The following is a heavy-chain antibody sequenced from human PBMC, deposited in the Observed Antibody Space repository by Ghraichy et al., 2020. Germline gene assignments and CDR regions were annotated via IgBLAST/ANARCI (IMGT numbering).Heavy chain of an antibody. CDR1: GGSISNYY. J-gene: IGHJ4*02. V-gene: IGHV4-4*07. Sequence: SQTLSLTCNVSGGSISNYYWSWIRQAPGKGLEWIGRIYSSGSAIYNPSLKSRVSMSVDTSKNQFSMILTSVTAADTAVFFCARKAYGDYLFDSWGQGILVTVSS. CDR3: ARKAYGDYLFDS. D-gene: IGHD4-17*01. CDR2: IYSSGSA.